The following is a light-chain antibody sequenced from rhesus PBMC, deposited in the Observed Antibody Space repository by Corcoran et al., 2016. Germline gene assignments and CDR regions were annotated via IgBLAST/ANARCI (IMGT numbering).Light chain of an antibody. CDR3: LQHNRYPLT. CDR2: AAF. V-gene: IGKV1-28*01. J-gene: IGKJ4*01. Sequence: DIQMTQSPSSLSAFVGDTVTITCRASQGISSYLNWFQQKPGKAPKLLIYAAFSWERGAPSRFSGSGSGTEFTLTISSLQPEDFAAYYCLQHNRYPLTFGGGTKVEIK. CDR1: QGISSY.